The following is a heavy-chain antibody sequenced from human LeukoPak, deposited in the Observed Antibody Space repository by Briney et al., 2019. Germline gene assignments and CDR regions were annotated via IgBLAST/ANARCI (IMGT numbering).Heavy chain of an antibody. J-gene: IGHJ3*02. CDR2: INWNGGST. CDR3: ASFLGDSSGYYSWAFDI. Sequence: TGGSLRLSCAASGFTFDDYGMSWVRQAPGKGLEWVSGINWNGGSTGYADSVKGRFTISRDNAKNSLYLQMNSLRAEDTAVHYCASFLGDSSGYYSWAFDIWGQGTMVTVSS. V-gene: IGHV3-20*04. D-gene: IGHD3-22*01. CDR1: GFTFDDYG.